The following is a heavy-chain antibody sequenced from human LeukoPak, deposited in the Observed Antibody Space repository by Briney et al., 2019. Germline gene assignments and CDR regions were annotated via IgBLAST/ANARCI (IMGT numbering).Heavy chain of an antibody. D-gene: IGHD3-22*01. CDR2: IYHSGST. Sequence: SETPSLTCAVSGGSISSGGYSWSWIRQPPGKGLEWIGYIYHSGSTYYNPSLKSRVTISVDRSKNQFSLKLSSVTAADTAVYYCARTLYDSSGYRFDYWGQGTLVTVSS. V-gene: IGHV4-30-2*01. J-gene: IGHJ4*02. CDR3: ARTLYDSSGYRFDY. CDR1: GGSISSGGYS.